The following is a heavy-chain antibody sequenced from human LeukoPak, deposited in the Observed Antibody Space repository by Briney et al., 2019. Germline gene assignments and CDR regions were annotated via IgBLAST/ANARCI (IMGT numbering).Heavy chain of an antibody. CDR1: GGSISTEIYF. CDR3: ARQVATGPYYYYFMDV. V-gene: IGHV4-39*01. D-gene: IGHD1-1*01. J-gene: IGHJ6*03. Sequence: SETLSLTCTVSGGSISTEIYFWGWVRQPPGMELEWIGNIYYSGSTYYNPSLKSRLTISVDTSKNRFSLRLTSVTAADTAVYYCARQVATGPYYYYFMDVWGKGTTVTVSS. CDR2: IYYSGST.